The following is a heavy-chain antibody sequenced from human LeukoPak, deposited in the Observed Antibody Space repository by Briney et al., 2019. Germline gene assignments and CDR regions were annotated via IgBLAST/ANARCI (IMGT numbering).Heavy chain of an antibody. CDR2: ISGSGGST. J-gene: IGHJ4*02. D-gene: IGHD4-17*01. CDR3: AKDLDGDYVGSDY. V-gene: IGHV3-23*01. CDR1: GFTFSSYA. Sequence: GGSLRLSCAASGFTFSSYAMSWVRQAPGKGLEWVSAISGSGGSTYYADSVKGRFTISRDSSKNTLYLQMNSLRAEDTAVYYCAKDLDGDYVGSDYWGQGTLVTVSS.